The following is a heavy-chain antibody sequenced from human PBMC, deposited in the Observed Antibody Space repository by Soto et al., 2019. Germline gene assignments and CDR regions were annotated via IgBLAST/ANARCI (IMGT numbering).Heavy chain of an antibody. CDR1: GYSFTSYW. CDR3: ARQGYYYGSGSYKNYYYYYGMDV. J-gene: IGHJ6*02. D-gene: IGHD3-10*01. V-gene: IGHV5-51*01. CDR2: IYPGDSDT. Sequence: PGESLKISCKGSGYSFTSYWIGWVRQMPGKGLEWMGIIYPGDSDTRYSPSFQGQVTISADKSISTAYLQWSSLKASDTAMYYCARQGYYYGSGSYKNYYYYYGMDVWGQGTTVTVSS.